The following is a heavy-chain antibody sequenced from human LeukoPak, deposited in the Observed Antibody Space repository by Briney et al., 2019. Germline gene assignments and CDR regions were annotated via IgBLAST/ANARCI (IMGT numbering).Heavy chain of an antibody. J-gene: IGHJ4*02. CDR1: GFSITWYV. CDR3: AKEGSNWNVDY. CDR2: ISGSGDRK. V-gene: IGHV3-23*01. Sequence: GGPLRLSCAASGFSITWYVMTWVRQAPGKGLEWVSTISGSGDRKFYAASVKGRFTISRDDSKNTLYLQMNSLRAEDTAVYYCAKEGSNWNVDYWGQGTLVTVSS. D-gene: IGHD1-1*01.